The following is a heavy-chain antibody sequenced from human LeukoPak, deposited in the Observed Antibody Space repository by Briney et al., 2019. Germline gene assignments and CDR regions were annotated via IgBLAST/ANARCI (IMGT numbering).Heavy chain of an antibody. CDR1: GSTLTSYD. CDR2: MNPNSANT. V-gene: IGHV1-8*01. J-gene: IGHJ4*02. CDR3: ARGPPESSNSDY. Sequence: GASVKVSCKASGSTLTSYDINWVRQATGQGLEWMGWMNPNSANTGYAQKFQGRVTMTRNTSISTAYMELSSLRSEDTAVYYCARGPPESSNSDYWGQGTLVTVSS. D-gene: IGHD6-13*01.